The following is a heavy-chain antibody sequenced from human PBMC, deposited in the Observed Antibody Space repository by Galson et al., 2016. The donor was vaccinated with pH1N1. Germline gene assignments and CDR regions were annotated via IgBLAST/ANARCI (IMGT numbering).Heavy chain of an antibody. D-gene: IGHD3-9*01. CDR2: INPKTGDT. CDR3: ARDLSDAATGYSFGGFDY. Sequence: SVKVSCKASGYRFTDNYIHWVRQAPGQHFEWMGWINPKTGDTKYAQKLQGRVTMTGDTSINTVYMEVTRLRSDDTAIYYCARDLSDAATGYSFGGFDYWGQGSLVAVSS. V-gene: IGHV1-2*02. J-gene: IGHJ4*02. CDR1: GYRFTDNY.